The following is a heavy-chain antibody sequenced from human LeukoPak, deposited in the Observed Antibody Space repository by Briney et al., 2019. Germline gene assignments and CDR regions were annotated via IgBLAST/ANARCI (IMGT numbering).Heavy chain of an antibody. J-gene: IGHJ4*02. CDR1: GFTFDDYG. CDR2: INWNGGST. Sequence: GGSLRLSCAASGFTFDDYGMSWVRQAPGKGLEWVSGINWNGGSTGYADSVKGRLTISRDNAKNSLYLQMNSLRAEDTALYYCARWGYYYDSSGYYHGIDYWGQGTLVTVSS. V-gene: IGHV3-20*04. CDR3: ARWGYYYDSSGYYHGIDY. D-gene: IGHD3-22*01.